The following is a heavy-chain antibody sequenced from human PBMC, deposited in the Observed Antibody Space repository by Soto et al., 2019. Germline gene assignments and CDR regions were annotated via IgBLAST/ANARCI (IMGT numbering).Heavy chain of an antibody. D-gene: IGHD3-10*01. CDR1: GYTFSSIG. CDR2: ISPHKGDT. Sequence: QVQLVQSGAEVKKPGASVTVSCRTSGYTFSSIGISWVRQAPGQGLELMGWISPHKGDTYYAQRLQGRVTMTTDTSTSTAYMELRSLRSDDTAVYFCARDLDASGSYYTNYWGQGTLVTVSS. CDR3: ARDLDASGSYYTNY. J-gene: IGHJ4*02. V-gene: IGHV1-18*01.